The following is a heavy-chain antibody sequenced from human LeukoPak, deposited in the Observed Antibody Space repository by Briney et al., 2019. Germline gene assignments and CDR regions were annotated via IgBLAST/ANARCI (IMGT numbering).Heavy chain of an antibody. D-gene: IGHD3-22*01. Sequence: GRSLRLSCAASGFTFSSYAMHWVRQAPGKGLEWVAVISYDGGNKYYADSVKGRFTISRDNSKNTLYLQMNSLRAEDTAVYYCATPLVRITMIVVVTQVDYWGQGTLVTVSS. V-gene: IGHV3-30-3*01. CDR1: GFTFSSYA. CDR2: ISYDGGNK. CDR3: ATPLVRITMIVVVTQVDY. J-gene: IGHJ4*02.